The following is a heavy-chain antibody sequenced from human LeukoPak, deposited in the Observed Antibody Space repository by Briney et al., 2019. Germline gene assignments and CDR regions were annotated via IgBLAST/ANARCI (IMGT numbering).Heavy chain of an antibody. CDR3: AKDLIPRGYDDLYYFDY. Sequence: GGSLRLCCAAAGFTFSNYAMSWVRQAPGKGLEWVSAISGSGESTYYADSVKGRFTISRDNSKNTLYLQMNSLRAEDTAVYYCAKDLIPRGYDDLYYFDYWGPGNLCSVSS. D-gene: IGHD5-12*01. J-gene: IGHJ4*01. CDR1: GFTFSNYA. CDR2: ISGSGEST. V-gene: IGHV3-23*01.